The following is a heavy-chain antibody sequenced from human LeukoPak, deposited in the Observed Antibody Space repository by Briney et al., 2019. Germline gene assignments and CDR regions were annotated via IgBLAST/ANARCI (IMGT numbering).Heavy chain of an antibody. D-gene: IGHD4-17*01. J-gene: IGHJ6*03. CDR1: GFTFSSYS. Sequence: GGSLRLSCAASGFTFSSYSLNWVRQAPGKGLEWVSSITSGSSYIYYADSVKGRFTISRNNAKNSLYLQMNSLRAEDTAVYYCARWSAPSGDYTHYYSYYIDVWGKGTTVTVSS. V-gene: IGHV3-21*06. CDR2: ITSGSSYI. CDR3: ARWSAPSGDYTHYYSYYIDV.